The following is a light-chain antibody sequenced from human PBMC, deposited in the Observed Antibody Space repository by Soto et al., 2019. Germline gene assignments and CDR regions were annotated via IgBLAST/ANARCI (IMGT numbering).Light chain of an antibody. CDR2: DAS. Sequence: EIVLTQSPGTLSLSPGERATLSCRASQSVSSSYLAWYQQKPGQAPRLLIYDASTRATGIPDRISGSGSGTDFTLTISRLEPGDFAVYYCQQYGSSPWTFGQGTRVEIK. V-gene: IGKV3-20*01. CDR3: QQYGSSPWT. J-gene: IGKJ1*01. CDR1: QSVSSSY.